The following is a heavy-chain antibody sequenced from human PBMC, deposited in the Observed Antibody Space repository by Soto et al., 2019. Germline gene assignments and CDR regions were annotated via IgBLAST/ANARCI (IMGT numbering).Heavy chain of an antibody. CDR3: ARDAPSRIAVAGSGINY. CDR1: GFTFSSYW. CDR2: INSDGSST. D-gene: IGHD6-19*01. Sequence: GGSLRLSCAASGFTFSSYWMHWVRQAPGKGLVWVSRINSDGSSTSYADSVKGRFTISRDNAKNTLYLQMNSLRAEDTAVYYCARDAPSRIAVAGSGINYWGQGTLVTVSS. J-gene: IGHJ4*02. V-gene: IGHV3-74*01.